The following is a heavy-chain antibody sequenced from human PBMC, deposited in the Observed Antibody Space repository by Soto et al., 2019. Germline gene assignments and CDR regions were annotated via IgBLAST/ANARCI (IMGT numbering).Heavy chain of an antibody. CDR1: GDSTRTSEW. D-gene: IGHD3-10*01. Sequence: PSETLSLTCAVFGDSTRTSEWWTWVRQPPGKGLEWIGEFLHSGSTTYSPSLKSRVSISVDKSNNQFSLKLSSVTAADTGVYFCGSGSGSYPKIDYWGQGALVTVSS. CDR3: GSGSGSYPKIDY. J-gene: IGHJ4*02. V-gene: IGHV4-4*02. CDR2: FLHSGST.